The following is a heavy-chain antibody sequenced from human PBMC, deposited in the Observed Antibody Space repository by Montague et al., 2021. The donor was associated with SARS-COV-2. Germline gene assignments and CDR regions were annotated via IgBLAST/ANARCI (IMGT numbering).Heavy chain of an antibody. CDR2: IHHRGST. J-gene: IGHJ6*02. CDR3: ESRYSGSGCYLPFDV. D-gene: IGHD3-10*01. Sequence: SETLSLTCAVSGGSISSSNWWSCVRQPPGRGLGWIEVIHHRGSTHYNPSLKGRATISVNKAKHQFSMKLSSVTAADTAVYYCESRYSGSGCYLPFDVWGQGTPVTVSS. CDR1: GGSISSSNW. V-gene: IGHV4-4*02.